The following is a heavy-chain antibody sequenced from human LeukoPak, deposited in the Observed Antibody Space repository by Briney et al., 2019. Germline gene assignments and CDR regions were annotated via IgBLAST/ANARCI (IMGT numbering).Heavy chain of an antibody. J-gene: IGHJ6*03. D-gene: IGHD6-6*01. CDR2: IYYSGST. CDR1: GGSISSYY. V-gene: IGHV4-59*01. CDR3: ARAVYGPGSYMDV. Sequence: PSETLSLTCTVSGGSISSYYWSWIRQPPGKGLEWIGYIYYSGSTNYNPSLKSRVTISVDTSKNQFSLKLSSVTAADTAVYYCARAVYGPGSYMDVWGKGTTVTVSS.